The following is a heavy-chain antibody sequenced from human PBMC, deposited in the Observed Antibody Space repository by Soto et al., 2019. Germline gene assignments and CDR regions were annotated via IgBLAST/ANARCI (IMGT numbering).Heavy chain of an antibody. J-gene: IGHJ5*02. V-gene: IGHV4-4*07. D-gene: IGHD3-3*01. CDR3: ARDQSGYDFWSVGWFDP. CDR1: GGSISSYY. Sequence: SETLSLTCTVSGGSISSYYWSWIRQPAGRGLEWIGRIYTSGSTNYNPSLKSRVTMSVDTSKNQFSLKLSSVTAADTAVYYCARDQSGYDFWSVGWFDPWGQGTLVTVSS. CDR2: IYTSGST.